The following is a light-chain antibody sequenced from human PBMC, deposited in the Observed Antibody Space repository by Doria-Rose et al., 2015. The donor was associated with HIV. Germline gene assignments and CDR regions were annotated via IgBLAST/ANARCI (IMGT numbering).Light chain of an antibody. J-gene: IGKJ1*01. CDR2: DGS. CDR1: QSSSSTY. V-gene: IGKV3-20*01. Sequence: EIVLTQSSGTLSLSPGERATLSCRASQSSSSTYLAWYQQKPGQAPSLLIYDGSTRATGIPDRFSASGSGTDFTLTINGLEPEDFALYYCHQYGTSWTFGQGTKVEI. CDR3: HQYGTSWT.